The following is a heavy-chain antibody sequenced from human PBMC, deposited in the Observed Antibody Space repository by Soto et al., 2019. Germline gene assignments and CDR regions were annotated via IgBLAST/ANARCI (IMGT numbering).Heavy chain of an antibody. CDR2: IYYSGST. V-gene: IGHV4-59*01. CDR1: GGSISSYY. J-gene: IGHJ4*02. D-gene: IGHD3-10*01. CDR3: ARDLEGSGTFDY. Sequence: QVQLQESGPGLVKPSETLSLTCTVSGGSISSYYWSWIRQPPGKGLEWIGYIYYSGSTNYNPSLKSRVTISVDTPQNQFSLKLSSVTAADTAVYYCARDLEGSGTFDYWGQGTLVTVSS.